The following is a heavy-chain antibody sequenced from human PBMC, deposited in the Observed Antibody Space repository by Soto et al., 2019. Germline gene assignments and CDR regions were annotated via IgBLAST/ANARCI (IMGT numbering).Heavy chain of an antibody. CDR2: ISTDGSIK. V-gene: IGHV3-30-3*01. CDR3: ARDVRYCNYTDCWA. J-gene: IGHJ4*02. D-gene: IGHD3-3*01. Sequence: GGSLRLSCAASGFSFRKYAMHWVRKAQGKGLEWVTVISTDGSIKYYIDPVKGRFTISRDNSKNTLYLQMNSLRPDDTAVYYCARDVRYCNYTDCWAWGQGTLVTVSS. CDR1: GFSFRKYA.